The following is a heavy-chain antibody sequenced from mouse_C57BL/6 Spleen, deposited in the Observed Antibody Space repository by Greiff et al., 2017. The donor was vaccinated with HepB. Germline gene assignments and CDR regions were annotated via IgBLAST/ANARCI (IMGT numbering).Heavy chain of an antibody. J-gene: IGHJ1*03. D-gene: IGHD1-1*01. CDR3: TRYYGRSYWYFDV. Sequence: EVQLQQSGAELVRPGASVKLSCTASGFNIKDDYMHWVKQRPEQGLEWIGWIDPENGDTEYASKFQGKATITADTSSNTAYLQLSSLTSEDTAVYYCTRYYGRSYWYFDVWGTGTTVTVSS. V-gene: IGHV14-4*01. CDR2: IDPENGDT. CDR1: GFNIKDDY.